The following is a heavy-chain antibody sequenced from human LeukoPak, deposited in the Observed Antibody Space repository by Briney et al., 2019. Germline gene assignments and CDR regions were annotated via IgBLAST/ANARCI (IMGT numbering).Heavy chain of an antibody. Sequence: GGSLRLSCTASGFTFGDYAMSWVRQAPGRGLEWVGFIRSKADGGTTEYAASVKGRFTISRDDSKNIAYLQMNSLKTEDTAVYFCTRNPHRTTVIVVLLPYHDYWGQGTLVTVSS. CDR1: GFTFGDYA. CDR2: IRSKADGGTT. J-gene: IGHJ4*02. D-gene: IGHD3-22*01. CDR3: TRNPHRTTVIVVLLPYHDY. V-gene: IGHV3-49*04.